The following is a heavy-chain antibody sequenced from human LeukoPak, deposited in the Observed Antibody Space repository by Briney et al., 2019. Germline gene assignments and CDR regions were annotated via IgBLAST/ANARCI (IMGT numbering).Heavy chain of an antibody. Sequence: PSETLSLTCTVSGGSISSYYWSWIRQPPGKGLEWIGYIYYSGSTNYNPSLKSRVTISVDTSKNQFSLKLSSVTAADTAVYYCARDAYGDYANYYYYYMDVWGKGTTVTVSS. CDR3: ARDAYGDYANYYYYYMDV. D-gene: IGHD4-17*01. CDR2: IYYSGST. J-gene: IGHJ6*03. V-gene: IGHV4-59*01. CDR1: GGSISSYY.